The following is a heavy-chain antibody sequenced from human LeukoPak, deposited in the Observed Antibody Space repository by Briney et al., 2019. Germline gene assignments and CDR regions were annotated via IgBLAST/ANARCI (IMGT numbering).Heavy chain of an antibody. V-gene: IGHV1-18*01. CDR1: GYTFNKFG. D-gene: IGHD1-26*01. CDR2: ISAYNGNT. Sequence: ASVKVSCKASGYTFNKFGISWVRQAPGQGLEWMGWISAYNGNTNYAQKLQGRVTMTTDTSTSTAYMELRSLRSDDTAVYYCARTEWELNWFDPWGQGTLVTVSS. J-gene: IGHJ5*02. CDR3: ARTEWELNWFDP.